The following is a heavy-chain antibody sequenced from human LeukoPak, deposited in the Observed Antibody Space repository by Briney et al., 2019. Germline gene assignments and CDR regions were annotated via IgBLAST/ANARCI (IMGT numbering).Heavy chain of an antibody. Sequence: ASVKVSCEASGYPFNNYDINWVRQATGRGLEWMGWMNPHSGKTGYAQNFQGRVTMTRDMSTSTVYMELSSLRSEDTAVYYCAREDSVTIFGVVIHPFDYWGQGTLVTVSS. CDR3: AREDSVTIFGVVIHPFDY. CDR2: MNPHSGKT. D-gene: IGHD3-3*01. V-gene: IGHV1-8*01. J-gene: IGHJ4*02. CDR1: GYPFNNYD.